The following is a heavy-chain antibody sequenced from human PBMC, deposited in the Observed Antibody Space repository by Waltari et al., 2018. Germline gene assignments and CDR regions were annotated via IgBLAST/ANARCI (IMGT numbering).Heavy chain of an antibody. CDR2: INHSGST. J-gene: IGHJ6*02. CDR1: GGSFSGYY. V-gene: IGHV4-34*01. Sequence: QVQLQQWGAGLLKPSETLSLTCAVYGGSFSGYYWSWIRQPPGKGLEGIGEINHSGSTNHNPSPKRRVTISVDTPKNQFSLKRSSVTAADTAVYYCAGGIAARQGRYYGMDVWGQGTTVTVSS. CDR3: AGGIAARQGRYYGMDV. D-gene: IGHD6-6*01.